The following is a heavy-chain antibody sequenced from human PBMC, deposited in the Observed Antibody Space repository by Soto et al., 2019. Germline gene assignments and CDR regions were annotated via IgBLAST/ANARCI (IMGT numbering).Heavy chain of an antibody. J-gene: IGHJ4*02. CDR2: IFPGDSDT. Sequence: GESLKISCKAIGYTFTNYWIGWVRQTPGKGLEWMGIIFPGDSDTRYNPSFEGQVTVSADESISTAYLQWNTLKASDTAMYYCVRPNFGALTHFDFWGQGALVTVS. D-gene: IGHD3-16*01. V-gene: IGHV5-51*01. CDR3: VRPNFGALTHFDF. CDR1: GYTFTNYW.